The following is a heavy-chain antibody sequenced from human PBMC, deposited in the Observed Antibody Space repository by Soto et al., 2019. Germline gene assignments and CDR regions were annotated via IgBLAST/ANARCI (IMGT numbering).Heavy chain of an antibody. CDR1: GYTFTSYG. Sequence: ASVKVSCKASGYTFTSYGISWVRQAPGQGLEWMGWINPNSGGTNYAQKFQGWVTMTRDTSISTAYMELSRLRSDDTAVYYCARDSVLWFGELPPSSYGMDVWGQGTTVTVSS. J-gene: IGHJ6*02. CDR2: INPNSGGT. V-gene: IGHV1-2*04. CDR3: ARDSVLWFGELPPSSYGMDV. D-gene: IGHD3-10*01.